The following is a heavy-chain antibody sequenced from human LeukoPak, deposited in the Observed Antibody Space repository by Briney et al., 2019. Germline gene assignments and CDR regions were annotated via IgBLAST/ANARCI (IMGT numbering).Heavy chain of an antibody. CDR2: ISSSAGNT. Sequence: NPGGSLRLSCAASGFTFSSYGMSWVRQAPGKGLEWVSTISSSAGNTYYADSVKGRFTISRDNAKNSLYLQMNSLRAEDTAVYYCARPRRSGYDYVFDYWGQGTLVTVSS. D-gene: IGHD5-12*01. V-gene: IGHV3-21*01. J-gene: IGHJ4*02. CDR3: ARPRRSGYDYVFDY. CDR1: GFTFSSYG.